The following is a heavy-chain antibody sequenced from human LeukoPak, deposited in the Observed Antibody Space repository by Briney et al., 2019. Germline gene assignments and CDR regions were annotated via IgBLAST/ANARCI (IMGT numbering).Heavy chain of an antibody. J-gene: IGHJ4*02. CDR1: GFTLSSYW. D-gene: IGHD6-19*01. CDR3: ARGLPGHTSALGY. CDR2: INTDGSST. V-gene: IGHV3-74*01. Sequence: RGSLTLSCAASGFTLSSYWMHWVRQPPGKGLVWVSRINTDGSSTNYADSVKGRFTISRDNAKNTLYLQMNSLRAEDTAVYYCARGLPGHTSALGYWAQGTLVTVSS.